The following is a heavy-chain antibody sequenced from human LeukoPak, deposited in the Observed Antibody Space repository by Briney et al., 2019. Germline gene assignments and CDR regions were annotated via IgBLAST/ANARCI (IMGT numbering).Heavy chain of an antibody. D-gene: IGHD3-22*01. Sequence: SETLSLTCTVSGGSISSYYWSWIRQPPGKGLEWIGYISYSGSTNYNPSLKSRVTISVDTSKNQFSLELSSVTAADTAVYYCAKYYYDSSGYGAFDIWGQGTMVTVSS. CDR1: GGSISSYY. CDR2: ISYSGST. CDR3: AKYYYDSSGYGAFDI. J-gene: IGHJ3*02. V-gene: IGHV4-59*01.